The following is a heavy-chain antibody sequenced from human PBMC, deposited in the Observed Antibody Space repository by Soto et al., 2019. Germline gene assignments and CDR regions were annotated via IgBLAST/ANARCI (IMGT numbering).Heavy chain of an antibody. CDR3: AREQSSRWYFDY. Sequence: PSETLSLTCTVSGGSISSYYWSWIRQPPGKGLEWIGYIYYSGSTNYNPSLKSRVTISVDTSKNQFSLKLSSVTAADTAVYYCAREQSSRWYFDYWGQGTLVTVSS. D-gene: IGHD6-19*01. CDR1: GGSISSYY. J-gene: IGHJ4*02. V-gene: IGHV4-59*01. CDR2: IYYSGST.